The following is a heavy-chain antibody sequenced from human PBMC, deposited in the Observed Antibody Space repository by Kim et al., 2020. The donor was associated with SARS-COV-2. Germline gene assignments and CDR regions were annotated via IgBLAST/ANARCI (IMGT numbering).Heavy chain of an antibody. Sequence: GGSLRLSCAASGFTFSSYAMSWVRQSPGKGLEWVSAISGCGGRIYYADSVRGRFTISRDSSKNTLYLQMNSLRAEDTAVYYCAKDSGNDYGDQLHYWGQGTLVTVSS. J-gene: IGHJ4*02. V-gene: IGHV3-23*01. CDR3: AKDSGNDYGDQLHY. CDR2: ISGCGGRI. D-gene: IGHD4-17*01. CDR1: GFTFSSYA.